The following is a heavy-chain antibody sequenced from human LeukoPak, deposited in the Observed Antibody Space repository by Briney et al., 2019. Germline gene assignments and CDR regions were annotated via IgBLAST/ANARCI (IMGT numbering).Heavy chain of an antibody. CDR3: ASVRGLTVTTLYYYYYYMDV. Sequence: SVKVSCKASGGTFSSYAISWVRQAPGQGLEWMGGIIPIFGTANYAQKFQGRVTITTDESTSTAYMELSSLRSEDTAVYYCASVRGLTVTTLYYYYYYMDVWGKGTTVTVSS. CDR1: GGTFSSYA. CDR2: IIPIFGTA. J-gene: IGHJ6*03. V-gene: IGHV1-69*05. D-gene: IGHD4-11*01.